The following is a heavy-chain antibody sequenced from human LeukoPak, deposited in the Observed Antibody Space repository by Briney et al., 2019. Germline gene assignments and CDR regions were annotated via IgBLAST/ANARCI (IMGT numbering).Heavy chain of an antibody. V-gene: IGHV3-23*01. J-gene: IGHJ4*02. CDR3: ARDRRYAYDN. D-gene: IGHD3-16*01. CDR1: GFTFSNYA. Sequence: QPGGSLRLSCAASGFTFSNYAMTWVRQAPGKGLERVSGIIDSGGSTNYADSVKGRFSISRDNSKNTLFLQMNSLRTEDTAVYYCARDRRYAYDNWGQGTLVTVSS. CDR2: IIDSGGST.